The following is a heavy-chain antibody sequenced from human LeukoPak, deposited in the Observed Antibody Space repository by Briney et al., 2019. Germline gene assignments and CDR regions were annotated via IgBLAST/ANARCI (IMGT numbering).Heavy chain of an antibody. J-gene: IGHJ4*02. CDR1: GGTFSSYA. CDR3: ARDYGYNSGRSGYYFDY. Sequence: SVKLSCKASGGTFSSYAISWVRQAPGQGLELMGRIIPIFGIANYAQKFQGRVTITADKSTSTAYMELSSLRSEDTAVYYCARDYGYNSGRSGYYFDYWGQGTLVTVSS. CDR2: IIPIFGIA. V-gene: IGHV1-69*04. D-gene: IGHD5-24*01.